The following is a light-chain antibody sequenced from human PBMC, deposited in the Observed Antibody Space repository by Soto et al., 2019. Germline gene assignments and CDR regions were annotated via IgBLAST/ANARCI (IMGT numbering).Light chain of an antibody. J-gene: IGKJ5*01. CDR2: EAS. Sequence: EIVLTQSPGTLSLSAGERATLSCRASQSVSSSSLAWYQQNPGQAPRLLIYEASSRATGIPDRFSGSGSGTDFTLTISRLETEDFAVFYCQQYGTSEIIFGQGTRLEIK. CDR1: QSVSSSS. V-gene: IGKV3-20*01. CDR3: QQYGTSEII.